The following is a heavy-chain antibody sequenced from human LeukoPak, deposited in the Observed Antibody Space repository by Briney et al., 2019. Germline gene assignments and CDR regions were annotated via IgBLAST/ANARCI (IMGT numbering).Heavy chain of an antibody. CDR2: MKSKPDVETT. J-gene: IGHJ4*02. V-gene: IGHV3-15*01. CDR3: VTDLTTY. CDR1: GINFGKAW. D-gene: IGHD3-9*01. Sequence: KPGGSLRLSCAASGINFGKAWMTWVRQTPGKGLEWLGLMKSKPDVETTIYAAPVKDRFTISRDDSTSTLYLQMNSLKTEDTGVYYCVTDLTTYWGQGTLVTVSS.